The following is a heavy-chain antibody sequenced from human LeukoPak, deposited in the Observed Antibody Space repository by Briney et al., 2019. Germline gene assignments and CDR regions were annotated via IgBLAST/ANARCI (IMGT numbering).Heavy chain of an antibody. CDR1: GSTFSSFD. CDR2: IGTASDT. Sequence: GGSLTLSCAASGSTFSSFDMHWVRQPTGQGLEWVSTIGTASDTYYPGSVEGRFTLSRDNAKNSLYLQMNSLTAGDTAVYYCARGPPRGKYYYMDVWGKGTTVTVSS. D-gene: IGHD1-1*01. J-gene: IGHJ6*03. CDR3: ARGPPRGKYYYMDV. V-gene: IGHV3-13*01.